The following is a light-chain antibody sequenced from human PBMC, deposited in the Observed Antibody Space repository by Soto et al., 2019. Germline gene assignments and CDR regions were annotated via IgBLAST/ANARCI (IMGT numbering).Light chain of an antibody. J-gene: IGLJ2*01. CDR1: KLGDRY. CDR2: QDS. V-gene: IGLV3-1*01. Sequence: SYELTQPPSVSVSPGQTASITCSGDKLGDRYASWYQQKPGQSPVLVISQDSKRPSGIPERISGSNSGNTATLTISGTQAMDEADYYCQAWDSSTVVFGGGTKVTVL. CDR3: QAWDSSTVV.